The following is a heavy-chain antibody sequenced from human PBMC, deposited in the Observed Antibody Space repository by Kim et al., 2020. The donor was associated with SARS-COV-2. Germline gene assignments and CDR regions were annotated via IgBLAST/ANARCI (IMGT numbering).Heavy chain of an antibody. CDR3: ARDGSQAGAAAGSGLYYYYGMDV. J-gene: IGHJ6*02. V-gene: IGHV7-4-1*02. D-gene: IGHD6-13*01. CDR2: INTNTGNP. CDR1: GYTFTSYA. Sequence: ASVKVSCKASGYTFTSYAMNWVRQAPGQGLEWMGWINTNTGNPTYAQGFTGRFVFSLDTSVSTAYLQISSLKAEDTAVYYCARDGSQAGAAAGSGLYYYYGMDVWGQGTTVTVSS.